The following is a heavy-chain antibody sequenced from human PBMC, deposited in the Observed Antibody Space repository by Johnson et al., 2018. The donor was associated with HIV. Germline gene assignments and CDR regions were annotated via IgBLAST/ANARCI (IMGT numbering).Heavy chain of an antibody. CDR2: ISYEGSNK. J-gene: IGHJ3*02. CDR3: ASILVVAAQEADAFDI. Sequence: QVQLVESGGGVVQPGRSLRLSCAASGFTVSSNYMSWVRQAPGKGLEWVAVISYEGSNKYYADSVKGRFTISRDNSKNTLYLQMNSLRAEDTAVYYCASILVVAAQEADAFDIWGQGTMVTVSS. CDR1: GFTVSSNY. D-gene: IGHD2-15*01. V-gene: IGHV3-30-3*01.